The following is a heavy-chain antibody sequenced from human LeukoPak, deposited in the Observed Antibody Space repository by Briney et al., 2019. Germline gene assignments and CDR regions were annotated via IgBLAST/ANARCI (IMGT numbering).Heavy chain of an antibody. V-gene: IGHV4-34*01. Sequence: PSETLSLTCAVYGGSFSGYYWSWIRQPPGKGLEWIGEINHSGSTNYNPSRKSRVTISVDTSKNQFSLKLSSVTAADTAVYYCARRYSGYNYYYYYGMDVWGKGTTVTVSS. CDR1: GGSFSGYY. D-gene: IGHD5-12*01. J-gene: IGHJ6*04. CDR3: ARRYSGYNYYYYYGMDV. CDR2: INHSGST.